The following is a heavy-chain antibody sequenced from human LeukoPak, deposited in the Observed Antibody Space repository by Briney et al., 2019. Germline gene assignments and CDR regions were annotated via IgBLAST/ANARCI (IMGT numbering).Heavy chain of an antibody. CDR1: GYTFTSYG. V-gene: IGHV1-18*01. CDR3: ARDLGGGSGDMDV. Sequence: ASVKVPCKSSGYTFTSYGIIWARQAPGQGLEWMGWISAYNGNTNYAQKLQGRVTMTTDTSTSTAYMELRSLRSDDTAVYYCARDLGGGSGDMDVWGQGTTVTVSS. D-gene: IGHD1-26*01. CDR2: ISAYNGNT. J-gene: IGHJ6*02.